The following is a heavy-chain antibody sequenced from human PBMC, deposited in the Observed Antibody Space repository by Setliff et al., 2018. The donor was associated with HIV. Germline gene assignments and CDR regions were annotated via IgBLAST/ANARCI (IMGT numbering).Heavy chain of an antibody. CDR2: IWNDGSNK. CDR3: AKDTGDNDFWSGYRNYYGMDV. CDR1: GISFSDYY. J-gene: IGHJ6*02. V-gene: IGHV3-30*02. Sequence: PGGSLRLSWVTSGISFSDYYMSWFRQAPGKGLEWVAVIWNDGSNKYYADSVKGRFTISRDNSKNTLYLEMNSLRAEDTAVYYCAKDTGDNDFWSGYRNYYGMDVWGQGTTVTVSS. D-gene: IGHD3-3*01.